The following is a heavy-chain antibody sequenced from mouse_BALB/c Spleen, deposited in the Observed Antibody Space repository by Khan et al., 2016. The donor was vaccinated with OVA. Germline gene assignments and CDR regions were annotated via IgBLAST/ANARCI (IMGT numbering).Heavy chain of an antibody. CDR2: IYPGTDNS. D-gene: IGHD3-2*02. Sequence: QVQLKQSGAELVRPGASVKLSCKTSGYIFTSYWIHWVKQRSGQGLEWIARIYPGTDNSYYNEKFKDKATLTADKSSSTAYMQLSSLKSEDSDGYVCAREEALYHFDHWGQGTTLTVSS. CDR3: AREEALYHFDH. J-gene: IGHJ2*01. V-gene: IGHV1-76*01. CDR1: GYIFTSYW.